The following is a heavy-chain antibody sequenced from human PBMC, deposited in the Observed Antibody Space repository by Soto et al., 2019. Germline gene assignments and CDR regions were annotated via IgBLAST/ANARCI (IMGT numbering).Heavy chain of an antibody. D-gene: IGHD4-17*01. CDR3: ARSTTSFDY. Sequence: GGSLRLSCAASGFTFSAFWMNWVRQAPGKGLEWVANIKQDGTERYYVDSVKGRFTISRDNAKNSLYLQMNGLRAEDTAVYYCARSTTSFDYWGQGSLVTVSS. J-gene: IGHJ4*02. CDR1: GFTFSAFW. V-gene: IGHV3-7*05. CDR2: IKQDGTER.